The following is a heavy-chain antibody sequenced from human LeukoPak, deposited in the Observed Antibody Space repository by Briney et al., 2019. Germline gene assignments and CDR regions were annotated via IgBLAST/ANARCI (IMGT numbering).Heavy chain of an antibody. CDR2: IIPILGIA. J-gene: IGHJ4*02. CDR3: ARDRTERGGDY. V-gene: IGHV1-69*04. Sequence: SVKVSCKASGGTFSSYAISWVRQAPGQGLEWMGRIIPILGIANYAQKFQGRVTITADKSTSTAYMELSSLRSEDTAVYYCARDRTERGGDYWGQGTLVTVSS. D-gene: IGHD3/OR15-3a*01. CDR1: GGTFSSYA.